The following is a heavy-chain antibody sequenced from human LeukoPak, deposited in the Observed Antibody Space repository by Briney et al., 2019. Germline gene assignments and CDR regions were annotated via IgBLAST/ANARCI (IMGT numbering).Heavy chain of an antibody. CDR1: GYTFTSYA. V-gene: IGHV7-4-1*02. D-gene: IGHD3-10*01. Sequence: GASVKVSCKASGYTFTSYAMNWVRQAPGQGLEWMGWINTNTGNPTYAQGFTGRFVFSLDTSVSTAYLQISSLKAEDTAVYYCARDLLWFGDLSYYFDYWGQGTLVTVSS. J-gene: IGHJ4*02. CDR2: INTNTGNP. CDR3: ARDLLWFGDLSYYFDY.